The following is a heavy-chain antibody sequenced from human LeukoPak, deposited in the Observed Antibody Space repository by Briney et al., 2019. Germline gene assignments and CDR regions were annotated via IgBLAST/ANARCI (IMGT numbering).Heavy chain of an antibody. CDR2: IHGDGST. CDR1: GFTVSSRY. CDR3: ARGESSDCTCIDY. V-gene: IGHV3-53*01. D-gene: IGHD2-21*02. Sequence: YPGGSLRLSCAASGFTVSSRYMSWVRQAPGKGLEWVSVIHGDGSTYYADSVKGRFTISRDNSKNTLYLQMNSLRAEDTAVYYCARGESSDCTCIDYWGQGTLVSVSS. J-gene: IGHJ4*02.